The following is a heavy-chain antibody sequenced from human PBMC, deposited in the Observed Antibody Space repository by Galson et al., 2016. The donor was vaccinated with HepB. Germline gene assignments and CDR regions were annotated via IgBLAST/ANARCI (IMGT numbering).Heavy chain of an antibody. Sequence: SVKVSCKASGGSFSSYAINWLRQAPGQGPEWMGGVIPIFGTANYARNFQGRVTITADKFTSTAYMELTNLRSDDTAVYYCAGESGSSDSGDAFDIWGQGTMVTVSS. CDR3: AGESGSSDSGDAFDI. CDR1: GGSFSSYA. D-gene: IGHD2-15*01. V-gene: IGHV1-69*06. CDR2: VIPIFGTA. J-gene: IGHJ3*02.